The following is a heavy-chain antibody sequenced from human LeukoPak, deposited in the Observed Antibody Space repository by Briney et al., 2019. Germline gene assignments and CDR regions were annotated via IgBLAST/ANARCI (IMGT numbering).Heavy chain of an antibody. CDR1: GYTFTSYY. V-gene: IGHV1-2*02. J-gene: IGHJ4*02. CDR2: INPNSGGT. D-gene: IGHD6-19*01. Sequence: ASVKVSCKASGYTFTSYYMHWVRQAPGQGLEWMGWINPNSGGTNYAQKFQGRVTMTRDTSISTAYMELSRLRCDDTAVYYCATPLGGGIAVAGFDYWGQGTLVTVSS. CDR3: ATPLGGGIAVAGFDY.